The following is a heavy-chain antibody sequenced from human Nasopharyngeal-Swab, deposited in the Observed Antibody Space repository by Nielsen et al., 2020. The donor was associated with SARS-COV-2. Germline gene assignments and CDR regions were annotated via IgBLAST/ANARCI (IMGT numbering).Heavy chain of an antibody. Sequence: ASAKVSCKVSGYTLTELSMHWVRQAPGKGLEWMGGFNPEDGETIYAQKFQGRVTMTEDTSTDTAYMELSSLRSEDTAVYYCATSPAVAGTHWYFDLWGRGTLVTVSS. CDR1: GYTLTELS. V-gene: IGHV1-24*01. J-gene: IGHJ2*01. CDR3: ATSPAVAGTHWYFDL. D-gene: IGHD6-19*01. CDR2: FNPEDGET.